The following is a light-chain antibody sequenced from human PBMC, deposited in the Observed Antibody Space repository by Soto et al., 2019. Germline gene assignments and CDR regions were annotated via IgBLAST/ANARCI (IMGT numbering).Light chain of an antibody. CDR1: QSVLYSSNNKKY. CDR2: WAS. Sequence: DIVMTQSPDSLAVSLGERATINCKSRQSVLYSSNNKKYLAWYQQKPGQPPKLLIYWASTRESGVPDRFSGSGSGTDFTLTISSLQAEDVAIYYCQQYYSTPPTFGPGTKVDIK. J-gene: IGKJ3*01. V-gene: IGKV4-1*01. CDR3: QQYYSTPPT.